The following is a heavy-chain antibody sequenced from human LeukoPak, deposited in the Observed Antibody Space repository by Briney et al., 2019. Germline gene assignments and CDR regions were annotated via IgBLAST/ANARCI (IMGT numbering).Heavy chain of an antibody. Sequence: GWALTLSCPSCLWTFDEYAIHELGPAPAKDLEGVSGISWNSGSRGYAEYVKGRFTISRDNAKNSLYLQMNSLRADDRALYYCAKDIGYSRSWVDYWGQGTLVTVSS. CDR3: AKDIGYSRSWVDY. J-gene: IGHJ4*02. CDR2: ISWNSGSR. V-gene: IGHV3-9*01. CDR1: LWTFDEYA. D-gene: IGHD6-13*01.